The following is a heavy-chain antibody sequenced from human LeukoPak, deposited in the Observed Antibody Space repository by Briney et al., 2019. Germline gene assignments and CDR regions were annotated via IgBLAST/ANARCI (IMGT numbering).Heavy chain of an antibody. Sequence: PGGSLRLSCAASGFSFRDYNVNWVRQPPGKGLEWVSYISRDSNIIYYADSVKGRFTISRDNAKNSVSLQMNSLRAKDTAVYYCARAYDTNTYGYVYWGQGTLVTVSS. V-gene: IGHV3-48*01. D-gene: IGHD5-18*01. CDR1: GFSFRDYN. J-gene: IGHJ4*02. CDR2: ISRDSNII. CDR3: ARAYDTNTYGYVY.